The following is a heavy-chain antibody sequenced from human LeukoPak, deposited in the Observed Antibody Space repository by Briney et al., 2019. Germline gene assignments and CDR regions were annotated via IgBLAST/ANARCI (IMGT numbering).Heavy chain of an antibody. Sequence: GRSLRLSCVASGFTFDDYAMHWVRQAPGKGLEWVSGISWNSGSIGYADSVKGRFTISRDNAKNSLYLQMNSLRAEDTALYYCAKADSAHYYDSSGLDYWGQGTLVTVSS. CDR3: AKADSAHYYDSSGLDY. J-gene: IGHJ4*02. CDR1: GFTFDDYA. D-gene: IGHD3-22*01. V-gene: IGHV3-9*01. CDR2: ISWNSGSI.